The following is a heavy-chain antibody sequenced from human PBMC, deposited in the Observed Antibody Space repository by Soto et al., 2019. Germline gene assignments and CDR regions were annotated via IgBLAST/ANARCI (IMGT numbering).Heavy chain of an antibody. CDR3: ARVGSATVYYGSGSLFDP. Sequence: ASVKVSCKASGYTFTSYGISWVRQAPGQGLEWMGWISAYNGNTNNAQKLQGRVTMTTDTSTSTAYMELRSLRSDDTAVYYCARVGSATVYYGSGSLFDPWGQGTLVTVSS. D-gene: IGHD3-10*01. J-gene: IGHJ5*02. V-gene: IGHV1-18*01. CDR2: ISAYNGNT. CDR1: GYTFTSYG.